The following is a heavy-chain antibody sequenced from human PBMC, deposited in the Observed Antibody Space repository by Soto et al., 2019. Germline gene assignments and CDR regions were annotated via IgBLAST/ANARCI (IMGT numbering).Heavy chain of an antibody. CDR1: GFTFSSYG. D-gene: IGHD3-3*01. V-gene: IGHV3-33*01. Sequence: GGSLRLSCAASGFTFSSYGMHWVRKAPGKGLEWVAVIWYDGSNKYYADSVKGRFTISRDNSKNTLYLQMNSLRAEDTAVYYCARDSYDFWSGYIDYWGQGTLVTVSS. CDR2: IWYDGSNK. J-gene: IGHJ4*02. CDR3: ARDSYDFWSGYIDY.